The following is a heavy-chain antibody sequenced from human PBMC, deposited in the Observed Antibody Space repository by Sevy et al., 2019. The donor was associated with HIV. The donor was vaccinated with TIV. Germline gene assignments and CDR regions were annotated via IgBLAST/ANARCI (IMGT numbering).Heavy chain of an antibody. CDR3: ATDPLITMLGRFDY. V-gene: IGHV1-24*01. CDR2: FDPEDGET. D-gene: IGHD3-10*02. CDR1: GYSLTELS. J-gene: IGHJ4*02. Sequence: ASVKLSCKVSGYSLTELSMHWVRQAPGKGLEWMGGFDPEDGETIYAQKFQGRVTMTEDTSTDTAYMELSSLRSEDTAVYYCATDPLITMLGRFDYWGQGTLVTVSS.